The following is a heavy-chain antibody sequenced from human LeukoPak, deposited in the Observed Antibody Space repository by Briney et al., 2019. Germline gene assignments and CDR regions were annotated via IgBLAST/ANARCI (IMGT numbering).Heavy chain of an antibody. V-gene: IGHV3-53*01. Sequence: PGGSLRLSCAASGFTVSSNNMSWVRQAPGKGLEWVSVICSGGSTYYADSVKGRFTISRDNSKNTLYLQMNSLRAEDTAVYYCARSRLGPYILTGYTDFDYWGQGTLVTVSS. CDR1: GFTVSSNN. CDR2: ICSGGST. CDR3: ARSRLGPYILTGYTDFDY. J-gene: IGHJ4*02. D-gene: IGHD3-9*01.